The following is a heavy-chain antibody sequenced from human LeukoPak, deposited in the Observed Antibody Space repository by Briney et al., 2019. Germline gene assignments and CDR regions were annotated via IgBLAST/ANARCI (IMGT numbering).Heavy chain of an antibody. V-gene: IGHV3-23*01. Sequence: GGSLRLSCAASGFTFSSYGMHWVRQAPGKGLEWVSDISGSGGNTFYADSVKGRFTISRDDSKNTLYLQMNNLRAEDTAVYFCAKPLNDFWSGYYYWGQGTLVTVSS. CDR1: GFTFSSYG. CDR2: ISGSGGNT. CDR3: AKPLNDFWSGYYY. D-gene: IGHD3-3*01. J-gene: IGHJ4*02.